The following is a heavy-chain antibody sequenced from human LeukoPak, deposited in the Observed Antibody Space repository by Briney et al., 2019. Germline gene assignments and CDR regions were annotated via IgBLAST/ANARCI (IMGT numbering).Heavy chain of an antibody. Sequence: GGSLRLSCAASGFTFDTFSMSWVRQAPGKGLEWVSVISGSGGSTYYADSVKGRFTISRDNSKNTLFLQMNGLRAEDTAVYYCAKRGGTGTKYVDSWGQGALVTVSS. CDR2: ISGSGGST. D-gene: IGHD1-1*01. J-gene: IGHJ4*02. CDR1: GFTFDTFS. V-gene: IGHV3-23*01. CDR3: AKRGGTGTKYVDS.